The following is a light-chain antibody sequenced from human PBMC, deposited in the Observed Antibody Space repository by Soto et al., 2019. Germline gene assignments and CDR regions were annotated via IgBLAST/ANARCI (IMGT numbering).Light chain of an antibody. Sequence: QLVLTQSPSASASLGASVKLTCTLSSGYSTYGIAWHQQQPEKSPRFLMKLNSDGSHNKGDGIPDRFSGSSSGAERYLTISSLQLEDEADYYCQTWGTGIWVFGGGTKLTVL. CDR3: QTWGTGIWV. J-gene: IGLJ3*02. CDR1: SGYSTYG. CDR2: LNSDGSH. V-gene: IGLV4-69*01.